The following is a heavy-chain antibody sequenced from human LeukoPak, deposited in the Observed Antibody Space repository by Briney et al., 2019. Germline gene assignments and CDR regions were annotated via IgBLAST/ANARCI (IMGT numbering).Heavy chain of an antibody. CDR3: ARSSGDLDY. CDR1: GDSVSIKSAA. J-gene: IGHJ4*02. Sequence: SQTLSLTCAISGDSVSIKSAAWNWIRQSPSRGLEWLGRTYYRSKWYNEYAPSVKSRIIIKPDTSKNQFSLQLNSVTPEDTAVYFCARSSGDLDYWGQGTLVTVSS. V-gene: IGHV6-1*01. D-gene: IGHD1-26*01. CDR2: TYYRSKWYN.